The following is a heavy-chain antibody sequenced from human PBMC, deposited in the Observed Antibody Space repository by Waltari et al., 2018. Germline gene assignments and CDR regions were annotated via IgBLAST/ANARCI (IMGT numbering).Heavy chain of an antibody. CDR3: AREYSNSWYKKGFDY. J-gene: IGHJ4*02. CDR2: ISASKGKT. CDR1: GYTFTSYG. V-gene: IGHV1-18*01. D-gene: IGHD6-13*01. Sequence: QVQLVQSGAEVKKPGASVKVSCKASGYTFTSYGISWVRQAPGQGLEWLGWISASKGKTNYATKLQGRVTKPKDTTTSTDYMELRGLRSDDTAVYYWAREYSNSWYKKGFDYWGQGTLVTVSS.